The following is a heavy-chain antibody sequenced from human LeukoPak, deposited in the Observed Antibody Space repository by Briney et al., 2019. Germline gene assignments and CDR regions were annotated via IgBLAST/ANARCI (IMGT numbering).Heavy chain of an antibody. D-gene: IGHD6-13*01. V-gene: IGHV4-34*01. CDR1: GGSFSGYY. CDR3: ARGQGGISAAGHYFDY. J-gene: IGHJ4*02. Sequence: TSETLSLTCAVYGGSFSGYYWSWIRQPPGKGLEWIGQITHSGSTNYNPSLKGRVTISVDTSKNQFSLKLNSVTAADTAVYYCARGQGGISAAGHYFDYWGQGTLVTVSS. CDR2: ITHSGST.